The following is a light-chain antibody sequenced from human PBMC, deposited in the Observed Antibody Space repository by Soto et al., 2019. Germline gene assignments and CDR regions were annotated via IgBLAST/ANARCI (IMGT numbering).Light chain of an antibody. V-gene: IGKV3-15*01. J-gene: IGKJ5*01. Sequence: EIVMTQSPATLSVSPGEGATLSCRASQSVRSNLAWYQQKPGQPPRLLISGASTRATGIPARFSGSGSGTDFTLTISSLQSEDFAVYYCQQYNNWPITFGQGTRLEI. CDR1: QSVRSN. CDR2: GAS. CDR3: QQYNNWPIT.